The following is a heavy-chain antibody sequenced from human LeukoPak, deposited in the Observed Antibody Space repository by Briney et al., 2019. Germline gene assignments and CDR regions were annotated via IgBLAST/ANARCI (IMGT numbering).Heavy chain of an antibody. J-gene: IGHJ4*02. CDR2: ISSSSSYI. CDR1: GFTFSSYS. V-gene: IGHV3-21*01. CDR3: ARGYCSGGSCYHFFDY. Sequence: PGGSLRLSCAASGFTFSSYSMNWVRQAPGKGLEWVSSISSSSSYIYYADSVKGRLTISRDNAKNSLYLQMNSLRAEDTAVYYCARGYCSGGSCYHFFDYWGQGTLVTVSS. D-gene: IGHD2-15*01.